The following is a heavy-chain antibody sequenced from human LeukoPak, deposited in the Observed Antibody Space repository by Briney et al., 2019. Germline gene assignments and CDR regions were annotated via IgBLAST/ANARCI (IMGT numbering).Heavy chain of an antibody. CDR2: ISSSSSTI. CDR3: ARDHDYGGNSNYFDY. D-gene: IGHD4-23*01. J-gene: IGHJ4*02. V-gene: IGHV3-48*04. CDR1: GFTFSSYS. Sequence: GGSLRLSCAASGFTFSSYSMNWVRQAPGKGLEWVSYISSSSSTIYYADSVKGRFTISRDNAKNSLYLQMNSLRAEDTAVYYCARDHDYGGNSNYFDYWGQGTLVTVSS.